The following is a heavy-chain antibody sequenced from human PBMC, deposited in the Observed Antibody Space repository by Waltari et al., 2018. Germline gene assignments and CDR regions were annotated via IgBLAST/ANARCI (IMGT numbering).Heavy chain of an antibody. CDR2: SNPNSGGT. CDR3: ARSVRSPVVSPFDY. D-gene: IGHD2-15*01. Sequence: QVQLVQSGAEVKKPGASVKVSCKASGYTFIGYYMHWVRQAPGQGLGWMGWSNPNSGGTNYAQKFQGRVTMTRETSISTAYMELSRLRSDDTAAYYCARSVRSPVVSPFDYWGQGTLVTVSS. V-gene: IGHV1-2*02. CDR1: GYTFIGYY. J-gene: IGHJ4*02.